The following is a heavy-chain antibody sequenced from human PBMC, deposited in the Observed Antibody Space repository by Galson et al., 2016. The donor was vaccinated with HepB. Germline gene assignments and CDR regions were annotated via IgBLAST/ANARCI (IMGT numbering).Heavy chain of an antibody. J-gene: IGHJ4*02. Sequence: TLSPTCSVSGASIVSRSHYCSWIRQHPGTGLEWIRYIYPSGSNFYNPSPKKRPYLTVDKFKSQFSLRPTSVIAATTAVYYCSRTSELYDANENFLWYFDAWGQGTLVTVSS. V-gene: IGHV4-31*03. D-gene: IGHD3-22*01. CDR1: GASIVSRSHY. CDR3: SRTSELYDANENFLWYFDA. CDR2: IYPSGSN.